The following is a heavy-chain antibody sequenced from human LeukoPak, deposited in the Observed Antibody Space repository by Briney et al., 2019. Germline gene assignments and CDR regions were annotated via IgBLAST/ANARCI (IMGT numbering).Heavy chain of an antibody. J-gene: IGHJ6*03. CDR3: ARRTAGGYCSGGSCSPGGYYYMDV. CDR1: GYSISSGYY. CDR2: IYHSGST. V-gene: IGHV4-38-2*01. D-gene: IGHD2-15*01. Sequence: SETLSLTCAVSGYSISSGYYWGWIRQPPGKGLEWIGCIYHSGSTYYNPSLKSRVTISVDTSKNQFSLKLSSVTAADTAVYYCARRTAGGYCSGGSCSPGGYYYMDVWGKGTTVTVSS.